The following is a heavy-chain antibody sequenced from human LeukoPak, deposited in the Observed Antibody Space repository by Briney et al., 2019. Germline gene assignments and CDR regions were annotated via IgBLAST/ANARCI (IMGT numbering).Heavy chain of an antibody. CDR1: GGSISSSSYY. V-gene: IGHV4-39*07. D-gene: IGHD6-13*01. CDR2: IYYSGST. J-gene: IGHJ4*02. Sequence: SETLSLTCTVSGGSISSSSYYWGWIRQPPGKGLEWIGSIYYSGSTYYNPSLKSRVTISVDTSKNQFSLKLSSVTAADTAVYYCAREGAEWVKEQQLKNWGQGTLVTVSS. CDR3: AREGAEWVKEQQLKN.